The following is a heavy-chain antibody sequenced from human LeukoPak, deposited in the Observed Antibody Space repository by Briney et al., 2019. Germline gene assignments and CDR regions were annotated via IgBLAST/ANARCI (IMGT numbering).Heavy chain of an antibody. CDR3: ARETQSYYYGSGNNDAFDI. D-gene: IGHD3-10*01. V-gene: IGHV1-2*02. Sequence: ASVKVSCKASGYTFISYGITWVRQAPGRGLEWMGWINPNSGGTNYAQKFQGRVTMTRDTSISTAYMEMSRLRSDDTAVYYCARETQSYYYGSGNNDAFDIWGQGTMVTVSS. CDR1: GYTFISYG. J-gene: IGHJ3*02. CDR2: INPNSGGT.